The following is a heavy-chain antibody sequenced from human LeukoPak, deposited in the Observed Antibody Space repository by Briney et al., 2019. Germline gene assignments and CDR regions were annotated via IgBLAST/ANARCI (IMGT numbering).Heavy chain of an antibody. J-gene: IGHJ4*02. D-gene: IGHD2-2*01. V-gene: IGHV4-39*01. CDR2: YYYSGST. CDR3: ARGGDIVVVPAPQPFDY. CDR1: GGSISSSSYY. Sequence: SETLSLTCTVSGGSISSSSYYWGWIRQPPGKGREWIESYYYSGSTYYNPSLKSRVTISADTSKNQFSLKLSSVTAADTAVYYCARGGDIVVVPAPQPFDYWGQGTLVTVSS.